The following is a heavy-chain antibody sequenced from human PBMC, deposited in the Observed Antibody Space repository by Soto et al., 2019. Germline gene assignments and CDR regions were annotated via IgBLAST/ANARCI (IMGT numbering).Heavy chain of an antibody. D-gene: IGHD3-22*01. CDR2: ISAYNGNT. V-gene: IGHV1-18*01. CDR1: GYTFTSYG. J-gene: IGHJ6*03. Sequence: ASVKVSCKASGYTFTSYGISWVRQAPGQGLEWMGWISAYNGNTNYAQKLQGRVTMTTDTSTSTAYMELRSLRSDDTAVYYCARVSGSNRPGYYYYYMDVWGKGTTVTVSS. CDR3: ARVSGSNRPGYYYYYMDV.